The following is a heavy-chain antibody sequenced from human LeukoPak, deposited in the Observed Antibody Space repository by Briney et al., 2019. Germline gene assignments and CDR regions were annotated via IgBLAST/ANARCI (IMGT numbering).Heavy chain of an antibody. V-gene: IGHV3-74*01. D-gene: IGHD3-3*01. Sequence: GGSLRLSCAASGFTFSSYWMHWVRQAPGKGLVWVSRINTDGSSTSYADSVKGRFTISRDNSKNTLYLQMNSLRAEDTAVYYCAKDINYDFWSGYLGPDYWGQGTLVTVSS. CDR1: GFTFSSYW. CDR3: AKDINYDFWSGYLGPDY. J-gene: IGHJ4*02. CDR2: INTDGSST.